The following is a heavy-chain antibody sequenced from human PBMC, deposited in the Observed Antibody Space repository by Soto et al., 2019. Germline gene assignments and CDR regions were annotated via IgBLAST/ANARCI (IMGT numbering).Heavy chain of an antibody. CDR1: GFTFSSYG. J-gene: IGHJ5*02. D-gene: IGHD6-13*01. Sequence: QVQLVESGGGVVQPGRSLRLSCAASGFTFSSYGMHWVRQAPGKGLEWVAVISYDGSNKYYADSVKGRFTISRDNSKNPLYLQMNSLRAEDTAVYYCAKDRGRGYSSSWYSGWFDPWGQGTLVTVSS. V-gene: IGHV3-30*18. CDR3: AKDRGRGYSSSWYSGWFDP. CDR2: ISYDGSNK.